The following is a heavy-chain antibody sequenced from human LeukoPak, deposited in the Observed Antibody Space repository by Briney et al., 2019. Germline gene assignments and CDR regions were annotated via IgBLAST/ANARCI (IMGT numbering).Heavy chain of an antibody. Sequence: PGGSLRLSCAAPGFTFSSYEMNWVRQAPGKGLEWVSYISSSGSTIYYADSVKGRFTISRDDDKNSLYLQMNSLRAEDTAVYYCASDRKGSSGWYWPYYYYYMDVWGKGTTVTISS. CDR3: ASDRKGSSGWYWPYYYYYMDV. CDR2: ISSSGSTI. J-gene: IGHJ6*03. V-gene: IGHV3-48*03. D-gene: IGHD6-19*01. CDR1: GFTFSSYE.